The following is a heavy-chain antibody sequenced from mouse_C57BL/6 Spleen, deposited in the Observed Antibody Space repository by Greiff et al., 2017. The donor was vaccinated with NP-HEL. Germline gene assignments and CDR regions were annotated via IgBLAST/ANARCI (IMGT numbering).Heavy chain of an antibody. J-gene: IGHJ4*01. CDR2: IYPGSGST. CDR3: ASYGYAMDY. V-gene: IGHV1-55*01. CDR1: GYTFTSYW. D-gene: IGHD1-1*02. Sequence: QVQLQQPGAELVKPGASVKMSCKASGYTFTSYWITWVKQRPGQGLEWIGDIYPGSGSTNYNEKFKSKATLTVVTSSSTAYMQLSSLTSEDSAVYYCASYGYAMDYWGQGTSVTVSS.